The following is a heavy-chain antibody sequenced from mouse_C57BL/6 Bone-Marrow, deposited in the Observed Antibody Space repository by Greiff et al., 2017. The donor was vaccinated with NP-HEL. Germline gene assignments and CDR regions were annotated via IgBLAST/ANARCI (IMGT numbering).Heavy chain of an antibody. CDR2: IHPSDSDT. CDR3: ATPRRPDWYFDV. CDR1: GYTFPSYW. Sequence: QVQLQQPGAELVKPGASVKVSCKASGYTFPSYWMHWVKQRPGQGLEWIGRIHPSDSDTNYKQRFTGKATLTVDKSSITAYMQLSSLTSEDSAVYYCATPRRPDWYFDVWGTGTTVTVSS. J-gene: IGHJ1*03. V-gene: IGHV1-74*01. D-gene: IGHD1-2*01.